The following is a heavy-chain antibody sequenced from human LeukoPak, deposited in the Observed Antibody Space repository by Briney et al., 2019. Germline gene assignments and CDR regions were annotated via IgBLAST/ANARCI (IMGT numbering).Heavy chain of an antibody. V-gene: IGHV3-30*03. CDR3: ARSSGITMVRGVISEYFQN. CDR2: ISYDGSNK. D-gene: IGHD3-10*01. Sequence: GGSLRLSCAASGLTFSTYGMHWLRQAPGKGLEWVAFISYDGSNKNYADSVKGRFTISRDNSKNTLYLQMNSLRAEDTAVYYCARSSGITMVRGVISEYFQNWGQGTLVTVSS. CDR1: GLTFSTYG. J-gene: IGHJ1*01.